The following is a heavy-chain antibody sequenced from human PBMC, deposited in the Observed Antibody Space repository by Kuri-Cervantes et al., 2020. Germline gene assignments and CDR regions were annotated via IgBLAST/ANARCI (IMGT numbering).Heavy chain of an antibody. D-gene: IGHD3/OR15-3a*01. CDR2: IKEDGSDI. J-gene: IGHJ4*02. Sequence: GESLKISCAASGFTFSSHWMSWVRQAPGKGLEWVARIKEDGSDIWYVDSVKGRFTISRDNAKNSLYLQMNSLRAEDTAVYYCARDDAAEDWLLTSLYYFDYWGQGTLVTVSS. CDR1: GFTFSSHW. CDR3: ARDDAAEDWLLTSLYYFDY. V-gene: IGHV3-7*01.